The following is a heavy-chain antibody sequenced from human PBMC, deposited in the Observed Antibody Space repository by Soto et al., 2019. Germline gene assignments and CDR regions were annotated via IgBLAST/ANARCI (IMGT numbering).Heavy chain of an antibody. Sequence: ASVKVSCKVSGYTLTELSMHWVRQAPGKGLEWMGGFDPEDGETIYAQKFQGRVTMTEDTSTDTAYMELSSLRSEDTAVYYCATGVTRYYGSGSDFDYWGQGTLVTVSS. CDR3: ATGVTRYYGSGSDFDY. V-gene: IGHV1-24*01. CDR2: FDPEDGET. D-gene: IGHD3-10*01. J-gene: IGHJ4*02. CDR1: GYTLTELS.